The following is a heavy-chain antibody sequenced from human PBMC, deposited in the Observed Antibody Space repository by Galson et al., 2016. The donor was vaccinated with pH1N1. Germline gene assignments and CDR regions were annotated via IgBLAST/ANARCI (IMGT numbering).Heavy chain of an antibody. CDR2: IDPSNGGT. D-gene: IGHD7-27*01. V-gene: IGHV1-46*01. CDR3: IRDLGRLRAY. Sequence: SVKVSCKASGYTFTREYIHWVRQAPGQGLEWMGVIDPSNGGTTYSQNFQGLVTMTRDTSTNTVYMELSGLKSEDTAVYFCIRDLGRLRAYWGQGTLVTVSS. J-gene: IGHJ4*02. CDR1: GYTFTREY.